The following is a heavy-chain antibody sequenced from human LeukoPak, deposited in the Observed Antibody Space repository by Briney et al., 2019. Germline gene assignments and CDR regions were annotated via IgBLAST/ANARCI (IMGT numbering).Heavy chain of an antibody. CDR1: GFTFSTYW. J-gene: IGHJ4*02. V-gene: IGHV3-7*04. CDR2: IKQDGGEK. Sequence: PGGSLRLFCAASGFTFSTYWMSWVRQAPGKGLEWVANIKQDGGEKYYLDSVKGRFTISRDNAKNSVFLQMNSLRAEDTAVYYCARGKGLDCWGQGTLVTVSS. CDR3: ARGKGLDC.